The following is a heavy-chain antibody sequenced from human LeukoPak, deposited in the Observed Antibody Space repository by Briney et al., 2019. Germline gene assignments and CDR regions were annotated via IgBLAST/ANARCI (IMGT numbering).Heavy chain of an antibody. Sequence: ASVKVSCKASGYTFTGYYMHWLRQAPGQGPAWMGLINPNSCCTNYAQKFQGRVTMTRDTSISTAYMELRRLRSDDTAVYYCAREENVLRYFDWEDGMDVWGQGTTVTVSS. V-gene: IGHV1-2*02. CDR2: INPNSCCT. CDR3: AREENVLRYFDWEDGMDV. CDR1: GYTFTGYY. J-gene: IGHJ6*02. D-gene: IGHD3-9*01.